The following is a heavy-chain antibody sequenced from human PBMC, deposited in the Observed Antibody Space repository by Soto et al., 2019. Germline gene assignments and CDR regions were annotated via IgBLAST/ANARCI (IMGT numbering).Heavy chain of an antibody. V-gene: IGHV3-23*01. Sequence: GGSLRLSCAASGFTFSSYAMSWVRQAPGKGLEWVSAISGSGGSTYYADSVKGRFTISRDNSKNTLYLQMDSLRAEDTAVYYCAQWVYYDFPYLGFYMWGPGTMVTVSS. J-gene: IGHJ3*02. D-gene: IGHD3-22*01. CDR1: GFTFSSYA. CDR2: ISGSGGST. CDR3: AQWVYYDFPYLGFYM.